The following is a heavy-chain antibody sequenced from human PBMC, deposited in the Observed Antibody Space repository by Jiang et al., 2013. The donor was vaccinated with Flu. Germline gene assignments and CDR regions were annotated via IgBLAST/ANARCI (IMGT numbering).Heavy chain of an antibody. Sequence: KPTQTLTLTCTFVWVLTQALVEWVWAGSVQPPGKALEWLALIYWDDDKRYSPSLKSRLTITKDTSKNQVVLTMTNMDPVDTATYYCAHSFQRGDYDHWGQGTLVTVSS. J-gene: IGHJ5*02. D-gene: IGHD4-17*01. CDR1: VLTQALVEWV. CDR2: IYWDDDK. V-gene: IGHV2-5*02. CDR3: AHSFQRGDYDH.